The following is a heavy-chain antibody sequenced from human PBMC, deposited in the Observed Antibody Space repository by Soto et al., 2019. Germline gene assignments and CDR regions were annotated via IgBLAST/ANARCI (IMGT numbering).Heavy chain of an antibody. J-gene: IGHJ5*02. CDR3: VKNSGWFNT. D-gene: IGHD3-10*01. CDR2: IDGSGGIT. Sequence: QLLQSGGGLVQPGGSLTLSCAASGFTFGTTDMSWVRQAPGEGLEWVSTIDGSGGITYDADSVKGRFTISRDNSRNTVYLQMNSLGGDDTALYYCVKNSGWFNTWGQGALVTVSS. CDR1: GFTFGTTD. V-gene: IGHV3-23*01.